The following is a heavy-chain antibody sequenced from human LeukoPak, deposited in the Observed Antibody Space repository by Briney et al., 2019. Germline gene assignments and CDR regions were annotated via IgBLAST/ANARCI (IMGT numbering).Heavy chain of an antibody. CDR3: ARGPTYHDILTGYYQSPFDY. CDR1: GGSISSYY. CDR2: TYYSGST. D-gene: IGHD3-9*01. Sequence: PSETLSLTCTVSGGSISSYYWSWIRQPPGKGLEWIGYTYYSGSTNYNPSLKSRVTISVDTSKNQFSLKLSSVTAADTAVYYCARGPTYHDILTGYYQSPFDYWGQGTLVTVSS. J-gene: IGHJ4*02. V-gene: IGHV4-59*01.